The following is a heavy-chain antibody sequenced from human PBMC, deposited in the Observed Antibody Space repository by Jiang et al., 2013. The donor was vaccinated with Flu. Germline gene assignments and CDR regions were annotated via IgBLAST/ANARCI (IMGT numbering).Heavy chain of an antibody. Sequence: LLKPSETLSLTCTVSGGSVNSGSYYWTWIRQPPGKGLEWIGFIYYSGSTNYNPSLESRVTISVDSSKNQFSLKLSSVTAADTAVYYCARSRPYESGSYYDAFDIWGQGTTVTVSS. CDR1: GGSVNSGSYY. CDR2: IYYSGST. J-gene: IGHJ3*02. V-gene: IGHV4-61*01. D-gene: IGHD3-10*01. CDR3: ARSRPYESGSYYDAFDI.